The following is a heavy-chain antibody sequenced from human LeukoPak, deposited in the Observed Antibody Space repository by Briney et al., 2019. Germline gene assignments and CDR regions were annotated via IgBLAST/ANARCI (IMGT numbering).Heavy chain of an antibody. CDR2: IYYSGST. CDR3: ARGAYYYGSGPYYYYGMDV. J-gene: IGHJ6*02. CDR1: GGSISSYY. Sequence: SETLSLTCTVSGGSISSYYWSWIRQPPGKGLEWIGYIYYSGSTNYNPSLKSRVTISVDTSKNQFSLKLSSVTAADTAAYYCARGAYYYGSGPYYYYGMDVWGQGTTVTVSS. D-gene: IGHD3-10*01. V-gene: IGHV4-59*01.